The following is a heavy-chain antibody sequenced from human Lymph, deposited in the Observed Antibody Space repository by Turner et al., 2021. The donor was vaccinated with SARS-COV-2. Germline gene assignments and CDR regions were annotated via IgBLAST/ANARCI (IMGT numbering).Heavy chain of an antibody. CDR3: ARGAQLTVGFDP. Sequence: QVQLVPSGAEVEKPGASVKVSCKATGYTFTSNDINRVRQATGQGREWMGLMNPNSGNTGYAQKSQGRVTMTRNSSISTAYMELSSLRSEDTAVYYSARGAQLTVGFDPWGQGTLVTVSS. CDR2: MNPNSGNT. CDR1: GYTFTSND. V-gene: IGHV1-8*01. J-gene: IGHJ5*02. D-gene: IGHD3-9*01.